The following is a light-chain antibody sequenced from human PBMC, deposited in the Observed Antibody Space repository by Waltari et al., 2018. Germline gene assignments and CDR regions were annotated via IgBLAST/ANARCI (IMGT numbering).Light chain of an antibody. CDR1: PSILYSSNNKNY. CDR2: WAS. Sequence: DIVMTQSPDSLAVSLCEKATINCKSSPSILYSSNNKNYLAWYQQKPVQSPKLIIYWASSRESGVPDRFSGIGSWTDFTLTISSLQAEDVAVNYCQQYYSTSYTFGQGTKLEIK. V-gene: IGKV4-1*01. J-gene: IGKJ2*01. CDR3: QQYYSTSYT.